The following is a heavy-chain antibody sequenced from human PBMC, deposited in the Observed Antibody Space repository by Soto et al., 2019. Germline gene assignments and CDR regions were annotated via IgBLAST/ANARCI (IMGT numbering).Heavy chain of an antibody. Sequence: ASVKVSCKASGYTFTSYGISWVRQAPGQGLEWMGWISAYNGNTNYAQKLQGRVNMTTDTSTSTAYMELRSLRSDDTAVYYCAIALLRFLEWSVVYYYYMDVWGKGTTVTVSS. J-gene: IGHJ6*03. D-gene: IGHD3-3*01. CDR3: AIALLRFLEWSVVYYYYMDV. CDR1: GYTFTSYG. V-gene: IGHV1-18*01. CDR2: ISAYNGNT.